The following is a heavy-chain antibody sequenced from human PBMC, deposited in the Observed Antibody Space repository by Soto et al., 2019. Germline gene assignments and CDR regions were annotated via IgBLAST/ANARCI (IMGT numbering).Heavy chain of an antibody. CDR3: ARERRVVAATPVEAFDI. CDR2: IYSGGST. D-gene: IGHD2-15*01. Sequence: QAGGSLRLSCAASGFTVSSNYMSWVRQAPGKGLEWVSVIYSGGSTYYADSVKGRFTISRDNSKNTLYLQMNSLRAEDTAVYYCARERRVVAATPVEAFDIWGQGTMVTVSS. J-gene: IGHJ3*02. CDR1: GFTVSSNY. V-gene: IGHV3-53*01.